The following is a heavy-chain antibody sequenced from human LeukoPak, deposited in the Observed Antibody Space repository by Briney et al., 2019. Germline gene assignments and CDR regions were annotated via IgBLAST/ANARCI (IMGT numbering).Heavy chain of an antibody. D-gene: IGHD2-21*01. Sequence: GGSLRHSCAASGFTFSSYAMSWVRQAPGKGLEWVSAISGSGGSTYYADSVKGRFTISRDNSKNTLYLQVNSLRAEDTAVYYCAKFLPTHIVVANYYFDYWGQGTLVTVSS. CDR1: GFTFSSYA. CDR3: AKFLPTHIVVANYYFDY. J-gene: IGHJ4*02. CDR2: ISGSGGST. V-gene: IGHV3-23*01.